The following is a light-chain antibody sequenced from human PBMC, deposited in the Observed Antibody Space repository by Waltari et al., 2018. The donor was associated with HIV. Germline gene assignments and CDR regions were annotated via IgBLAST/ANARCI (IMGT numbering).Light chain of an antibody. V-gene: IGLV2-11*01. CDR2: YVM. CDR1: NNDIGTYDY. Sequence: QSALTQPHSVYGSPGQSVTITCTGTNNDIGTYDYVSWYQPYPDTARKLIIYYVMNSRSGILTRFAGSKGCNTASLTISGLQIEDEATYYSCSYADTDAGANMFIFGGGTTLTVL. J-gene: IGLJ2*01. CDR3: CSYADTDAGANMFI.